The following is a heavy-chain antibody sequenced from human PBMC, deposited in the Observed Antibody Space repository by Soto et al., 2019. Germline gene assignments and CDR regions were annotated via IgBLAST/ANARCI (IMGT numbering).Heavy chain of an antibody. CDR2: ISGSGGST. V-gene: IGHV3-23*01. J-gene: IGHJ4*02. Sequence: GGSLRLSCAASGFTFSSYAMSWVRQAPGKGLEWVSAISGSGGSTYYADSVKGRFTISRDNSKNTLYLQMNSLRAEDTAVYYCARTVGATYIYYFDYWGQGTLVTVSS. D-gene: IGHD1-26*01. CDR3: ARTVGATYIYYFDY. CDR1: GFTFSSYA.